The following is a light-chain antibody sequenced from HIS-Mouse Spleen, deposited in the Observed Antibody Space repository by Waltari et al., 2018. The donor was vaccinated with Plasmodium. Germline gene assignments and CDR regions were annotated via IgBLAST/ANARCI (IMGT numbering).Light chain of an antibody. CDR3: RQYYSTPLT. CDR2: WAS. V-gene: IGKV4-1*01. Sequence: DIVTTQSLDFLAVSLGERATINCKPSQSVLYSSNNKNYLAWYQQKPGQPPKLLIYWASTWESGVPERFSGSGSGTDFTLTISSLQAEDVVVYYCRQYYSTPLTFGEGTKVEIK. CDR1: QSVLYSSNNKNY. J-gene: IGKJ4*01.